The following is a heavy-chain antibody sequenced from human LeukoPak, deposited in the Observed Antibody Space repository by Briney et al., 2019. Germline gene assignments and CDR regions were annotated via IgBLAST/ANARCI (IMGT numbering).Heavy chain of an antibody. V-gene: IGHV1-18*01. J-gene: IGHJ4*02. CDR1: GYTFTSYG. CDR3: ARVTKYYDILTGYYGFDY. Sequence: ASVKVSCKASGYTFTSYGISWVRQVPGQGLEWMGWISAYNGNTNYAQKLQGRVTMTTDTSTSTAYMELRSLRSDDTAVYYCARVTKYYDILTGYYGFDYWGQGTLVTVSS. D-gene: IGHD3-9*01. CDR2: ISAYNGNT.